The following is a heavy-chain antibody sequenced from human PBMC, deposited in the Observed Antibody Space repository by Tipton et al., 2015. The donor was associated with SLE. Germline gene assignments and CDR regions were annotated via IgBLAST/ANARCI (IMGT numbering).Heavy chain of an antibody. CDR2: ISASSGST. CDR3: ARIHYYGSGSRDY. D-gene: IGHD3-10*01. Sequence: SLRLSCAASGFTFSNYAFSWVRQAPGKGLEWVSAISASSGSTYYADSVKGRFTISRDNSKNTLYLQMNSLRADDTAVYYCARIHYYGSGSRDYWGQGTLVTVSS. CDR1: GFTFSNYA. V-gene: IGHV3-23*01. J-gene: IGHJ4*02.